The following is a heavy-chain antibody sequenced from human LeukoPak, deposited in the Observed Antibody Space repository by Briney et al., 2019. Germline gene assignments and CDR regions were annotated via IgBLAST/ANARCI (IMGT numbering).Heavy chain of an antibody. D-gene: IGHD3-9*01. CDR3: ARTNILSYYYYYGMDV. J-gene: IGHJ6*02. Sequence: KPSETLSLTCTVSGGSISSYYWSWIRQPPGKGLEWIGYIYYSGSTNYNPSHKSRVTISVVTSKNQFSLKLSSVTAADTAVYYCARTNILSYYYYYGMDVWGQGTTVTVSS. CDR1: GGSISSYY. V-gene: IGHV4-59*01. CDR2: IYYSGST.